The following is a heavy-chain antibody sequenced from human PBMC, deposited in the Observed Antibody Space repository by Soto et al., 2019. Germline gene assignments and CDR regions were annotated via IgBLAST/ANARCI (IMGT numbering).Heavy chain of an antibody. CDR1: GYTFTGNY. D-gene: IGHD3-16*02. Sequence: QVQLVQSGAEVKKPGASVKVSCKASGYTFTGNYMHWVRQAPGQGFEWMGWINVNSGGTKYAQKFQGWVTMTRDTSISRAYMELSRLRSDDPAVYYCARGDKLSLYPQLDYWGQGTLVTVSS. CDR2: INVNSGGT. J-gene: IGHJ4*02. V-gene: IGHV1-2*04. CDR3: ARGDKLSLYPQLDY.